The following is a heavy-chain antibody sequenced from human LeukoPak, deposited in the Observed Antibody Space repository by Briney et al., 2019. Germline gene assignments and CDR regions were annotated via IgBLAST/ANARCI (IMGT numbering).Heavy chain of an antibody. CDR3: ARSAAMMLIEGSNWFDP. V-gene: IGHV4-30-4*07. CDR2: IYYSGST. Sequence: SETLSLTCAASGGSISSGGYSWSWIRQPPGKGLEWIGYIYYSGSTYYNPSLKSRVTISVDTSKNQFSLKLSSVTAADTAVYYCARSAAMMLIEGSNWFDPWGQGTLVTVSS. D-gene: IGHD2-2*01. CDR1: GGSISSGGYS. J-gene: IGHJ5*02.